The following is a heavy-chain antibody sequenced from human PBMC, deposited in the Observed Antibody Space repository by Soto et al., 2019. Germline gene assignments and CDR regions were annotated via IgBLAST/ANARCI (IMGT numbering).Heavy chain of an antibody. Sequence: QVQLQESGPGLVKPSETLSLTCTVSGGSISSYYWSWIRQPPGKGLEWIGYIYYSGSTNYHPSLKSRVTISVDTSKNQYTLKLSSVTAADTAVYYCAGRYGGNFDYWGQGTLVTVSS. CDR3: AGRYGGNFDY. CDR1: GGSISSYY. V-gene: IGHV4-59*01. CDR2: IYYSGST. D-gene: IGHD3-16*01. J-gene: IGHJ4*02.